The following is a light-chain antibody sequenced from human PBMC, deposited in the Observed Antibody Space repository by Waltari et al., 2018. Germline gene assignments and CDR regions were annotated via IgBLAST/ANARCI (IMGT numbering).Light chain of an antibody. CDR3: QQSYSSPLT. V-gene: IGKV1-39*01. CDR1: QSINRF. Sequence: DIQMTQFPSSLSASIGDRVTITCRASQSINRFLNWFQQKPGKAPKVLIYAASNLEGGFPSRFSGSGSGTDFTLIINSLQPEDFATYYCQQSYSSPLTFGGGTKVEIK. J-gene: IGKJ4*01. CDR2: AAS.